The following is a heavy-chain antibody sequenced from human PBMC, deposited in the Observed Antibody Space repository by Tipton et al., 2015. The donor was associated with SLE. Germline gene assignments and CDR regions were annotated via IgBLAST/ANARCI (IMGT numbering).Heavy chain of an antibody. CDR1: GFTFSDYY. CDR3: TAGAGWLIDY. D-gene: IGHD5-24*01. V-gene: IGHV3-7*03. Sequence: SLRLSCAASGFTFSDYYMSWIRQAPGKGLECVATIKRDGSEAYYVDSVKGRFTISRDNAKRSLYLQMNSLRVEDTAVYYCTAGAGWLIDYWGQGTLVTVSS. CDR2: IKRDGSEA. J-gene: IGHJ4*02.